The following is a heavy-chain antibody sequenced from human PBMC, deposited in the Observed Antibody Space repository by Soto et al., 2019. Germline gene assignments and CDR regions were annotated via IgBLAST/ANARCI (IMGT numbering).Heavy chain of an antibody. Sequence: GASVKVSCKASGYTFTLYAMHWVRLAPGHGLEWMGWINAGNGNTKYSQKFQGRVTITRDPSASTAYMELSSLTSEDTAVYYCAKIGDGYAAFNIWGQGTMVTVSS. CDR3: AKIGDGYAAFNI. J-gene: IGHJ3*02. V-gene: IGHV1-3*01. CDR2: INAGNGNT. CDR1: GYTFTLYA. D-gene: IGHD5-12*01.